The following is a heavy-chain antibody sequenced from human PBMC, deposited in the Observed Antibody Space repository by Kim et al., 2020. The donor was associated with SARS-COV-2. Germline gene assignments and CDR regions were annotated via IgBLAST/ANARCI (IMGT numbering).Heavy chain of an antibody. CDR3: ARGPIPSTYDILTGYYLDY. D-gene: IGHD3-9*01. Sequence: SETLSLTCTVSGGSISSSSYYWGWIRQPPGKGLEWIGSIYYSGSTYYNPSLKSRVTISVDTSKNQFSLKLSSVTAADTAVYYCARGPIPSTYDILTGYYLDYWGQGTLVTVSS. CDR1: GGSISSSSYY. V-gene: IGHV4-39*07. J-gene: IGHJ4*02. CDR2: IYYSGST.